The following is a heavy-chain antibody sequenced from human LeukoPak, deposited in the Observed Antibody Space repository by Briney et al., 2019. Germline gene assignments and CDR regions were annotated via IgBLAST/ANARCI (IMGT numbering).Heavy chain of an antibody. CDR1: GGSISSSSYY. Sequence: SETLSFTCTVSGGSISSSSYYWGWIRQPPGKGLEWIGSIYYSGSTYYNPSFKSRVTISVDTSKNQFSLKLSSVTAADTAVYYCASSPEKYYYDSSGYREFDYWGQGTLVTVSS. D-gene: IGHD3-22*01. CDR3: ASSPEKYYYDSSGYREFDY. V-gene: IGHV4-39*01. CDR2: IYYSGST. J-gene: IGHJ4*02.